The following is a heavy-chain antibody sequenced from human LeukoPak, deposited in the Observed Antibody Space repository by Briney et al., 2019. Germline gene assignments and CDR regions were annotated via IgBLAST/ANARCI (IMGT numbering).Heavy chain of an antibody. J-gene: IGHJ5*02. Sequence: SETQTLTCTVSGGSISSYYWSWSRQPPGKGLEWIGYIYYSGSTNYNPSLKSRVTISVDTSKNQFSLKLSSVTAADTAVYYCATSPRRALANWFDPWGQGTRVTVSS. D-gene: IGHD3-3*02. CDR1: GGSISSYY. V-gene: IGHV4-59*01. CDR2: IYYSGST. CDR3: ATSPRRALANWFDP.